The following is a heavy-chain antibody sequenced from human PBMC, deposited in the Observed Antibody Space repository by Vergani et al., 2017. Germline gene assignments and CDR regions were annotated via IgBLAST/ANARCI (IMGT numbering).Heavy chain of an antibody. Sequence: QVQLVQSGAEVKKPGASVTVSCKASGYTFTGYYMHWVRQAPGQGLEWMGWINPNSGGTNYAQKFQGRVTMTRDTSISTAYMELSRLRSDDTAVYYCARYPSPGIAINWFDPWGQGTLVTVSS. CDR3: ARYPSPGIAINWFDP. D-gene: IGHD6-13*01. J-gene: IGHJ5*02. V-gene: IGHV1-2*02. CDR2: INPNSGGT. CDR1: GYTFTGYY.